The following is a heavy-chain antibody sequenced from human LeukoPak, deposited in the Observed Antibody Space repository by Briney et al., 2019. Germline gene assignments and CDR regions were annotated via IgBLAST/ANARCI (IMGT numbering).Heavy chain of an antibody. CDR1: GFTFSDYI. J-gene: IGHJ3*02. V-gene: IGHV3-72*01. CDR3: SRDGGEGGNSAFDI. Sequence: GGSLRLSCAASGFTFSDYILDWVRQAPGKGLGWVGRIRRGANSYTTEYAASVKGRFTISRDDSKNSLYLHMNSLKTEDTAVYHCSRDGGEGGNSAFDIWGQGTMVTVSS. D-gene: IGHD3-16*01. CDR2: IRRGANSYTT.